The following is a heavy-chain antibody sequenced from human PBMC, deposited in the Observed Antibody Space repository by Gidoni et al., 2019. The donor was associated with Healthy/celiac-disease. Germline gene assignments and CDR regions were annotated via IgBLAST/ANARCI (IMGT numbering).Heavy chain of an antibody. CDR2: INPSGGST. V-gene: IGHV1-46*01. CDR3: ARDLRPLDASSGWSAFDY. CDR1: GYTFTSYY. J-gene: IGHJ4*02. Sequence: QVQLVQSGAEVKKPGASVKVSCKASGYTFTSYYMHWVRQAPGQGLEWMGIINPSGGSTSYAQKFQGRVTMTRDTSTSTVYMELSSLRSEDTAVYYCARDLRPLDASSGWSAFDYWGQGTLVTVSS. D-gene: IGHD6-19*01.